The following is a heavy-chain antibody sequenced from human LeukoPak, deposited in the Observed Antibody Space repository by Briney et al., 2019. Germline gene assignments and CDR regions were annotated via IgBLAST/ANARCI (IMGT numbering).Heavy chain of an antibody. Sequence: GGSLRLSCAASGFTFSSYAMNWVRQAPGKGLEWVSCISGSGGSTYYADSVKGRFTISRDNSKNTLYLQMNSLRAEDTALYHCAKMLRAGAATLFDYWGQGTLVTVSS. D-gene: IGHD1-26*01. CDR2: ISGSGGST. CDR1: GFTFSSYA. V-gene: IGHV3-23*01. CDR3: AKMLRAGAATLFDY. J-gene: IGHJ4*02.